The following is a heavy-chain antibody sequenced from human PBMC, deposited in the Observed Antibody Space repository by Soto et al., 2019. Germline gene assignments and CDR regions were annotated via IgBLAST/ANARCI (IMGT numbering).Heavy chain of an antibody. CDR1: GYSFTSYL. Sequence: GESLKISCKGSGYSFTSYLIGWVRQMPGKGLEWMGIIYPGDSDTRYSPSFQGQVTISADKSISTAYLQWSSLKASDTAMYYCARGKGDYVLTGRYYYGMDVWGQGTTVTVSS. J-gene: IGHJ6*02. CDR3: ARGKGDYVLTGRYYYGMDV. CDR2: IYPGDSDT. D-gene: IGHD4-17*01. V-gene: IGHV5-51*01.